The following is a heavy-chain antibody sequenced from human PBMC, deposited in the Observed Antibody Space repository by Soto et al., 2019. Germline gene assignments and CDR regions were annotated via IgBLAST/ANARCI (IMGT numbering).Heavy chain of an antibody. Sequence: EVQLVESGGGLVKPGGSLRLSCAAPGITSSNTWMNWVRQPPGKGREWVGGIRSRANGGTADYAAPVKGRFTISRDDSESTLYLQMNSLQTEDTAVYYCTADTYTSSRQAHDYWGQGTLVTVSS. CDR3: TADTYTSSRQAHDY. J-gene: IGHJ4*02. CDR1: GITSSNTW. V-gene: IGHV3-15*07. D-gene: IGHD5-18*01. CDR2: IRSRANGGTA.